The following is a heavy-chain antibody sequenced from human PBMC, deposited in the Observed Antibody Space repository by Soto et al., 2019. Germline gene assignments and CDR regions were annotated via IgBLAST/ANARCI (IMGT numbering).Heavy chain of an antibody. CDR3: ARNTAHYDILTGYYKGAIFDY. J-gene: IGHJ4*02. D-gene: IGHD3-9*01. CDR2: IYYSGST. V-gene: IGHV4-59*08. CDR1: GGSISSYY. Sequence: NPSETLSLTCTVSGGSISSYYWSWIRQPPGKGLEWIGYIYYSGSTNYNPSLKSRVTISVDTSKNQFSLKLSSVTAADTAVYYCARNTAHYDILTGYYKGAIFDYWGQGTLVTVSS.